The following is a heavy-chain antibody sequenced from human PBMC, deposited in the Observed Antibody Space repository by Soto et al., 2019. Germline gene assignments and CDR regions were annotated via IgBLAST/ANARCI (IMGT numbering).Heavy chain of an antibody. CDR1: GGSIIGSY. J-gene: IGHJ4*02. CDR3: ARSVAVPGAHIDY. CDR2: VYYTGST. Sequence: PSETLSLTCSVSGGSIIGSYWSWIRQSPGKGLEWLGYVYYTGSTNYSPSLRSRVSISVDTSKNEFSLRLSPVTAADTAVYFCARSVAVPGAHIDYWGQGTQVTVSS. V-gene: IGHV4-59*01. D-gene: IGHD6-13*01.